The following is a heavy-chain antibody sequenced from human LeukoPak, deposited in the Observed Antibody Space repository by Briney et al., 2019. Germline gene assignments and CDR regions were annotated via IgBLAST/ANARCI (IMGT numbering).Heavy chain of an antibody. J-gene: IGHJ3*02. CDR2: ISYSGST. CDR1: GGSISSGGYY. V-gene: IGHV4-31*03. Sequence: SQTLSLTCTVSGGSISSGGYYWSWIRQRPGKGLEWIGYISYSGSTYYNPSLKSRLTISVDTSKNQFSLKLSSVTAADTAVYYCARWRRISMIVVVTNAFDIWGQGTMVTVPP. CDR3: ARWRRISMIVVVTNAFDI. D-gene: IGHD3-22*01.